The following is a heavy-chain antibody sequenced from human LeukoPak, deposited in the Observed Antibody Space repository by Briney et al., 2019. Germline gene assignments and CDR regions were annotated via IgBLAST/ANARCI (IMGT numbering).Heavy chain of an antibody. Sequence: PSETLSLTCAVYGGSFSGYYWSWIRQPPGKGLEWIGEINHSGSTNYNPSLKSRVTISVDTSKNQFSLKLSSVTAADTAVYYCARLRDGRAARPFHYYYYMDVWGKGTTVTVSS. V-gene: IGHV4-34*01. J-gene: IGHJ6*03. D-gene: IGHD6-6*01. CDR3: ARLRDGRAARPFHYYYYMDV. CDR1: GGSFSGYY. CDR2: INHSGST.